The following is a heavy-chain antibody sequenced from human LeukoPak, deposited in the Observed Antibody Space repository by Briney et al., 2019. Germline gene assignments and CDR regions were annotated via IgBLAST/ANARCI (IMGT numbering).Heavy chain of an antibody. CDR1: GFAFDDYA. CDR3: AKDMSASSSGGFDY. CDR2: ISWNSGSI. V-gene: IGHV3-9*01. J-gene: IGHJ4*02. D-gene: IGHD6-6*01. Sequence: PGRSLRLSCAASGFAFDDYAMHWVRHAPGKGLEWVSGISWNSGSIGYADSVKGRFTISRDNAKNSLYLQMNSLRAEDTALYYCAKDMSASSSGGFDYWGQGTLVTVSS.